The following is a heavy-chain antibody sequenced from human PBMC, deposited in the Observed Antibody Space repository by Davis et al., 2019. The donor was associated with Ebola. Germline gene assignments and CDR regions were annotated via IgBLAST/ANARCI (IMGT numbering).Heavy chain of an antibody. J-gene: IGHJ4*02. Sequence: SETLSLTCTVSGGSITSSNWWSWVRQPPGKGLEWIGEMYHSGSTYYNPSLKSRVTISVDTSKNQFSLKLSSVTAADTAVYYCARPSYPPKWGQGTLVTVSS. V-gene: IGHV4-4*02. CDR2: MYHSGST. CDR1: GGSITSSNW. D-gene: IGHD2-2*01. CDR3: ARPSYPPK.